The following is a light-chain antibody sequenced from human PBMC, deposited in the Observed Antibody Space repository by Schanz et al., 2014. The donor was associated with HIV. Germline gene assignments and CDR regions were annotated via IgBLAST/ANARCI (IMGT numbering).Light chain of an antibody. J-gene: IGLJ3*02. CDR3: ATWADSLNGWV. CDR2: NTY. V-gene: IGLV1-44*01. CDR1: GSDIRSNA. Sequence: QSVLTQTPSASGTPGQRVTISCSGSGSDIRSNAVNWYQPPPGTAPKLLIYNTYHRPSGVPDRFSGSNSGSSASLAISGLQSEDEADYYCATWADSLNGWVFGGGTKLTVL.